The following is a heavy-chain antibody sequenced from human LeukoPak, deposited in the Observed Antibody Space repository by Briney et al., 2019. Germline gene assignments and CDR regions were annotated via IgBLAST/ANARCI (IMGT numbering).Heavy chain of an antibody. V-gene: IGHV3-21*01. CDR2: ISTDSHYI. CDR1: GFTFSAFA. Sequence: GGSLRLSCAASGFTFSAFAMNWVRLPPGKGLEWVSSISTDSHYICYADSVKGRFSTSRDNAKNALYLQMDSLRAEDTAVYFCARDYSGWSRDYWGQGTLVTVSS. D-gene: IGHD6-19*01. CDR3: ARDYSGWSRDY. J-gene: IGHJ4*02.